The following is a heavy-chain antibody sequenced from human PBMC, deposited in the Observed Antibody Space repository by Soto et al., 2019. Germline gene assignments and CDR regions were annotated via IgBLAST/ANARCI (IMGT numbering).Heavy chain of an antibody. CDR2: ISRSSSTI. J-gene: IGHJ6*02. CDR1: GFTFSKYI. D-gene: IGHD6-13*01. Sequence: XGCLRLSCEASGFTFSKYILNWVRQAPGKGLEWISSISRSSSTIYYAESVKGRFTISRDNAKNSLSLEMNSLRDEDTAVYYCARTGIEESGTMYGMDVWGQGTTVTVSS. CDR3: ARTGIEESGTMYGMDV. V-gene: IGHV3-48*02.